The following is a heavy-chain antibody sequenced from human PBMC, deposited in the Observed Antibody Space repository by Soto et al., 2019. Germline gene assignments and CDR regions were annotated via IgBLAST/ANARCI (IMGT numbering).Heavy chain of an antibody. J-gene: IGHJ3*02. CDR2: ISAYNGNT. Sequence: ASVKVSCKASGYTFTSYGISWVRQAPGQGLEWMGWISAYNGNTNYAQKLQGRVTMTTDTSTSTAYMELRSLRSEDTAVYYCARDIGYFDWLLTGPDAFDIWGQGTMVTVSS. V-gene: IGHV1-18*01. CDR3: ARDIGYFDWLLTGPDAFDI. D-gene: IGHD3-9*01. CDR1: GYTFTSYG.